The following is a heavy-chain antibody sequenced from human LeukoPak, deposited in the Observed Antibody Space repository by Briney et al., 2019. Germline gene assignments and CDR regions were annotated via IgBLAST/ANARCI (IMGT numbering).Heavy chain of an antibody. J-gene: IGHJ4*02. V-gene: IGHV3-21*01. Sequence: SGGSLRLSCAASGFTFSSYWMSWVRQAPGKGLEWVSSISSSSSYIYYADSVKGRFTISRDNAKNSLYLQMNGLRAEDTAVYYCARMPIAAAGDLDYWGQGTLVTVSS. D-gene: IGHD6-13*01. CDR3: ARMPIAAAGDLDY. CDR1: GFTFSSYW. CDR2: ISSSSSYI.